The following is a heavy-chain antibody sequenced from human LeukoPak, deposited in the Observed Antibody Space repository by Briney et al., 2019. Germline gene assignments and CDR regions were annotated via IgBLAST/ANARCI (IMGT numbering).Heavy chain of an antibody. CDR1: GYTFTGYY. Sequence: ASVKVSCKASGYTFTGYYMHWVRQAPGQGLEWMGWINPNSGGTNYAQKFQGRVTITADKSTSTAYMELSSLRSEDTAVYYCARGDYGDYIDTRYYYYMDVWGKGTTVTVSS. V-gene: IGHV1-2*02. CDR2: INPNSGGT. D-gene: IGHD4-17*01. CDR3: ARGDYGDYIDTRYYYYMDV. J-gene: IGHJ6*03.